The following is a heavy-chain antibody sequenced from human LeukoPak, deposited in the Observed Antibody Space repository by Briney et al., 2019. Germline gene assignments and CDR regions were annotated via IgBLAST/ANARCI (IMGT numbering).Heavy chain of an antibody. CDR1: GLTHRGQL. D-gene: IGHD3-16*01. CDR3: AYTNHLTY. CDR2: IKYDGSEE. Sequence: GGSLRHSCALSGLTHRGQLMNWGRQAPGQGLEWVANIKYDGSEEYYADSVKGRFTISRDNAKNSLSLQMNYVRAGDTAIYYSAYTNHLTYWGQGTLVTVSS. V-gene: IGHV3-7*01. J-gene: IGHJ4*02.